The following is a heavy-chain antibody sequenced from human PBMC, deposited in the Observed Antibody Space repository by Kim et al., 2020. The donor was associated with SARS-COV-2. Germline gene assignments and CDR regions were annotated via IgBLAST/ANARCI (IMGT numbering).Heavy chain of an antibody. V-gene: IGHV1-2*02. J-gene: IGHJ4*02. Sequence: KFKGRGTMTRDTSISTAYMEMRRLRSDDTAVYYCARSSNWVVTRRAFDYWGQGTLVTVSS. D-gene: IGHD2-21*02. CDR3: ARSSNWVVTRRAFDY.